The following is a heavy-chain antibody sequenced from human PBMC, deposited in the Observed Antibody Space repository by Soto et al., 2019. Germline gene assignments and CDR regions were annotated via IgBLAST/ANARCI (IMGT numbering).Heavy chain of an antibody. CDR3: ARQGGDSFGYYFDY. J-gene: IGHJ4*02. V-gene: IGHV4-39*01. CDR2: ISYSGRT. Sequence: KPSETLSLTRTVSGGSIRSSTYYWGWIRQPPGKGLEWIGSISYSGRTYFSPSLKSRGTISIDMSKTQFSLKLSSVSAADTAVYFCARQGGDSFGYYFDYWGQGALVTVSS. D-gene: IGHD2-21*02. CDR1: GGSIRSSTYY.